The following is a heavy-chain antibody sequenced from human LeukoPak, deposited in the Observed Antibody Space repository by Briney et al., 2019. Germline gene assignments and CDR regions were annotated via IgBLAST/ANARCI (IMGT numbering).Heavy chain of an antibody. D-gene: IGHD3-3*01. CDR2: ISYDGSNK. CDR1: GFTFSSYA. Sequence: GGSLRLSCAASGFTFSSYAMHWVRQAPGKGLEGVAVISYDGSNKYYADSVKGRFTISRDNSKNTLYLQMNSLIAEDTAVYYCARDVRFLEWLLNYWGQGTLVTVSS. J-gene: IGHJ4*02. V-gene: IGHV3-30-3*01. CDR3: ARDVRFLEWLLNY.